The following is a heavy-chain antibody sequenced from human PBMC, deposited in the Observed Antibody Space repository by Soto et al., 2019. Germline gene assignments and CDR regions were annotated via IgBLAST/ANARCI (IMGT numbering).Heavy chain of an antibody. Sequence: SETLSLTCTVSGGSISSYYWSWIRQPPGKGLEWIGYIYYSGSTNYNPSLKSRVTISVDTSKNQFSLKLSSVTAADTAVYYCAREQEGGEGYNVWRTQDAFDSWGQGTSVTVAS. J-gene: IGHJ3*02. CDR1: GGSISSYY. V-gene: IGHV4-59*01. CDR3: AREQEGGEGYNVWRTQDAFDS. CDR2: IYYSGST. D-gene: IGHD3-3*01.